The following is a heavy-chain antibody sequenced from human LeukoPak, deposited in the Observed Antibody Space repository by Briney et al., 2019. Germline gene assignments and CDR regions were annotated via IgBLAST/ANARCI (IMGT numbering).Heavy chain of an antibody. D-gene: IGHD1-26*01. Sequence: GGSLRLSCAASGFTFSSYAMHWVRQAPGKELEWVAVISYDGSNKYYADSVKGRFTISRDNSKNTLYLQMNSLRAEDTAVYYCATSSATSGSYPPDYWGQGTLVTVSS. V-gene: IGHV3-30*04. CDR2: ISYDGSNK. J-gene: IGHJ4*02. CDR1: GFTFSSYA. CDR3: ATSSATSGSYPPDY.